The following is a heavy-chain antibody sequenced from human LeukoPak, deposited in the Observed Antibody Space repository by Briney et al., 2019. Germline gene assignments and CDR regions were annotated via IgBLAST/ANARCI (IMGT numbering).Heavy chain of an antibody. V-gene: IGHV3-30*04. D-gene: IGHD2-15*01. J-gene: IGHJ4*02. CDR2: ISYDGSNK. CDR3: AREDGYCSGGNCYSYFDS. CDR1: GFTFSSYA. Sequence: GGSLRLSCAASGFTFSSYAMHWVRQAPGKGLEWVAVISYDGSNKYYADSVKGRFTISRDNSKNTLYLQMNSLRAEDTAVYFCAREDGYCSGGNCYSYFDSWGQGTLVTVSS.